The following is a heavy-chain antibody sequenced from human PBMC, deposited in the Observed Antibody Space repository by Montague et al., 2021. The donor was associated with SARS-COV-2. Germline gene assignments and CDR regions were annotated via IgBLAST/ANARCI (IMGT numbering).Heavy chain of an antibody. CDR3: SRGSYRYSQNHYYAMDV. Sequence: TLSLTCIVSGGSISSGGFLWTWVRHLPGKGLEWIGYIFYNGGTDYNPSLKSRVNIAVDTSKNQFSLKLSSVTAADMAVYYCSRGSYRYSQNHYYAMDVWGQGTTVIVSS. D-gene: IGHD4-11*01. J-gene: IGHJ6*02. V-gene: IGHV4-31*03. CDR1: GGSISSGGFL. CDR2: IFYNGGT.